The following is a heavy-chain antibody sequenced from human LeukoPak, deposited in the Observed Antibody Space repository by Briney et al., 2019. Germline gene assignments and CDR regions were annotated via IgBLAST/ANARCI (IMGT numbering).Heavy chain of an antibody. V-gene: IGHV4-59*01. Sequence: SETLSLTCTVSGGSISSYYWSWLRQPPGKGLEWLGYIYCSGSTNYNPSLKSRVTISVDTSKNQFSLKLSSVTAADTAVYYCAREAGYCSGGSCYGAWFDYWGQGTLVTVSS. D-gene: IGHD2-15*01. CDR2: IYCSGST. CDR1: GGSISSYY. J-gene: IGHJ4*02. CDR3: AREAGYCSGGSCYGAWFDY.